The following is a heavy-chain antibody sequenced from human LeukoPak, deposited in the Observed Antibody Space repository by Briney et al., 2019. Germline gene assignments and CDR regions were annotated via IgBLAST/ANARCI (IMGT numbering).Heavy chain of an antibody. D-gene: IGHD6-13*01. J-gene: IGHJ6*03. V-gene: IGHV4-39*07. CDR2: INHSGST. Sequence: PSETLSLTCAVSGDSISSSSYYWSWIRQPSGKGLEWIGEINHSGSTNYNPSLKSRVTISVDTSKNQFSLKLSSVTAADTAVYYCARGVRYSSSHAANYYYYMDVWAKGTTVTVSS. CDR3: ARGVRYSSSHAANYYYYMDV. CDR1: GDSISSSSYY.